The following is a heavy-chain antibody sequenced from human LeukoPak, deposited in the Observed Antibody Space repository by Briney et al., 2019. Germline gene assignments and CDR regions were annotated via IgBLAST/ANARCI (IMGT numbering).Heavy chain of an antibody. D-gene: IGHD6-6*01. J-gene: IGHJ4*02. CDR1: GFTFDDYA. V-gene: IGHV3-9*01. CDR2: ISWNGGSI. CDR3: AKDLESSSSSLFDY. Sequence: GRSLRLSCAASGFTFDDYAMHWVRQAPGKGLEWVSGISWNGGSIGYADSVKGRFTISRDNAKNSLYLQMNSLRPEDTALYYCAKDLESSSSSLFDYWGQGTLVTVSS.